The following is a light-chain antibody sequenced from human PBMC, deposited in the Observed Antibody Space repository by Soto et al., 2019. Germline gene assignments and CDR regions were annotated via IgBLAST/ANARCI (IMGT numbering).Light chain of an antibody. V-gene: IGKV3-20*01. CDR1: QSVRSTY. Sequence: EIVLTQSPGTLSLSPGERATLSCRASQSVRSTYLAWYQQKPGQAPRLLIYGASSRAPGIQDRFSGSGSGTDFTLTITRLEPEDFAVFYCQQYGTSPGTFGQGTKLEIK. J-gene: IGKJ2*01. CDR2: GAS. CDR3: QQYGTSPGT.